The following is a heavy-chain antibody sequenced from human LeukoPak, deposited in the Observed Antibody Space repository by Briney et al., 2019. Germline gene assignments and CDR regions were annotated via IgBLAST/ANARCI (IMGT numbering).Heavy chain of an antibody. V-gene: IGHV3-48*03. J-gene: IGHJ4*02. CDR2: ISSSGSTI. CDR1: GFTFSSYE. Sequence: GGSLRLSCAASGFTFSSYEMNWVRRAPGKGLEWVSYISSSGSTIYYADSVKGRFTISRDNAKNSLYLQMNSLRAEDTAVYYCARDRAMGALDYWGQGTLVTVSS. CDR3: ARDRAMGALDY. D-gene: IGHD3-16*01.